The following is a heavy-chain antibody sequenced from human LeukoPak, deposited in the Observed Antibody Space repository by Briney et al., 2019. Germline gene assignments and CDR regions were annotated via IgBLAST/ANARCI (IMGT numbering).Heavy chain of an antibody. V-gene: IGHV4-39*07. J-gene: IGHJ4*02. CDR1: SGSISSSSYY. D-gene: IGHD6-13*01. CDR2: IYYSGFT. CDR3: ASSSWYASFDY. Sequence: SETLSLTCTVSSGSISSSSYYWGWIRQSPGKGLEWIGSIYYSGFTYYNPSLKSRISMSVDTSKGQFSLKLSSVTAADTAVYYCASSSWYASFDYWGQGTLVTVSS.